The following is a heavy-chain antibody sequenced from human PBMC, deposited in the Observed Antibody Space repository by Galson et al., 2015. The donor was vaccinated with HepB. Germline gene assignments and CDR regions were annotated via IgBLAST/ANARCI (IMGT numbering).Heavy chain of an antibody. CDR3: ARSTVTTNSDWFDP. V-gene: IGHV1-18*01. Sequence: SVKVSCKASGYTFSNYGVSWVRQAPGQGLEWMGWISAYNGKTNYAQKLQGRVTMTTDTSTSTAYMELRSLGSDDTAVYYCARSTVTTNSDWFDPWGQGTLVTVSS. CDR1: GYTFSNYG. D-gene: IGHD4-11*01. CDR2: ISAYNGKT. J-gene: IGHJ5*02.